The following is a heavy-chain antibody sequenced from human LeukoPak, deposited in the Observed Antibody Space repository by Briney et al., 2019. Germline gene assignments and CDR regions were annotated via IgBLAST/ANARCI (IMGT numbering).Heavy chain of an antibody. V-gene: IGHV1-2*02. CDR3: ARWSGSAGHYYYYYMDV. J-gene: IGHJ6*03. Sequence: ASVKVSCKASGYTFIGYYMHWVRQAPGQGLEWMGWINPNSGGTNYAQKFQGRVTMTRDTSISTAYMELSRLRSDDTAVYYCARWSGSAGHYYYYYMDVWGKGTTVTVSS. D-gene: IGHD3-10*01. CDR1: GYTFIGYY. CDR2: INPNSGGT.